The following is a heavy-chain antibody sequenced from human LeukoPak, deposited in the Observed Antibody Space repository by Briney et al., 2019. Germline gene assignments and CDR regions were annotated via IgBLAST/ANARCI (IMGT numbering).Heavy chain of an antibody. CDR1: GFTFSSYA. D-gene: IGHD3-10*01. J-gene: IGHJ4*02. CDR3: AKTLGQYGSGSRAFDY. Sequence: GGSLRLSCAASGFTFSSYAMSWVRQAPGKGLEWVSAISGSGGSTYYADPVKGRFTISRDNSKNTLYLQMNSLRAEDTAVYYCAKTLGQYGSGSRAFDYWGQGTLVTVSS. CDR2: ISGSGGST. V-gene: IGHV3-23*01.